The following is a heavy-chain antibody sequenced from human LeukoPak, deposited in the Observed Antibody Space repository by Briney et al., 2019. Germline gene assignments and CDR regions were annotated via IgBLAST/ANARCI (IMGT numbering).Heavy chain of an antibody. CDR3: ATDRGWRTSGYYLYYFEY. J-gene: IGHJ4*02. CDR1: GFTFSSYA. V-gene: IGHV3-7*01. Sequence: GGSLRLSCSASGFTFSSYAMHWVRQAPGKGLEWVASIKHDGSEKYYVDSVRGRFTISRDNTKNLLYLQMSSLRAEDTAVYYCATDRGWRTSGYYLYYFEYWGQGTLVTFSS. CDR2: IKHDGSEK. D-gene: IGHD3-3*01.